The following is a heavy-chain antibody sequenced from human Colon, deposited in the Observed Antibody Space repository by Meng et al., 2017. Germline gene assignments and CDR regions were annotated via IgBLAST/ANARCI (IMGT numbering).Heavy chain of an antibody. D-gene: IGHD3-10*01. CDR2: ISYNGST. Sequence: SETLSLTCTVSGGSMYSYLWSWIRQSPGKGLEWIGYISYNGSTKHQPSLKSRVIISIDTSKNQFSLKVNSVTAADTAVYFCARGGPGGYYGSGSRYNWFDPWGQGTLVTVS. CDR1: GGSMYSYL. CDR3: ARGGPGGYYGSGSRYNWFDP. J-gene: IGHJ5*02. V-gene: IGHV4-59*01.